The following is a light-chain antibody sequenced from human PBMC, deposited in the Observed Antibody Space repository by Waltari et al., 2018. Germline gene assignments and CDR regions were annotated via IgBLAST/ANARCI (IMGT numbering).Light chain of an antibody. J-gene: IGKJ1*01. Sequence: DIVMTQSPLSLPVTPGEPASISCRSSQSLLHSNVYNYLDWYLQKPGQSPQLLIYLGSNRASGVPDRFNGSGSGTDFTLKISRVEAEDVGVYYCMQALQTPGTFGQGTKVEIK. CDR2: LGS. V-gene: IGKV2-28*01. CDR3: MQALQTPGT. CDR1: QSLLHSNVYNY.